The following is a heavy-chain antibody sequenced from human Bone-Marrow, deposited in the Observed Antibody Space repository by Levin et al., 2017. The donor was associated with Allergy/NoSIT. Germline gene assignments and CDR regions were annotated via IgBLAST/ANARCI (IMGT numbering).Heavy chain of an antibody. J-gene: IGHJ4*02. V-gene: IGHV3-30*01. CDR3: ARDQDVGVVVGYFDY. CDR1: GFTFSLYS. CDR2: ISYGGKKK. D-gene: IGHD2-15*01. Sequence: GESLKISCAASGFTFSLYSMHWVRQAPGKGLEWVAVISYGGKKKSYVDSVKGRFTVSRDNSRNTLYLQMDSLRVEDTAVYYCARDQDVGVVVGYFDYWSRGTLVTVSS.